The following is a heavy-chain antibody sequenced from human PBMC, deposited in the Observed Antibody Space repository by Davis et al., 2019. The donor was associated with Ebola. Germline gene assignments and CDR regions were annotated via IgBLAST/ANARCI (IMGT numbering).Heavy chain of an antibody. D-gene: IGHD3-10*01. J-gene: IGHJ4*02. Sequence: PGGSLRLSCAPSGFNLGGYSMNWVRQAPGKGLEWVAYINSNSAITSYADSVKGRFTISRDNSKNTMFLQMNSLRAEDTAIYYCAKDYNMEVPSPVLFESWGRGTLVTVSS. CDR3: AKDYNMEVPSPVLFES. CDR1: GFNLGGYS. V-gene: IGHV3-48*01. CDR2: INSNSAIT.